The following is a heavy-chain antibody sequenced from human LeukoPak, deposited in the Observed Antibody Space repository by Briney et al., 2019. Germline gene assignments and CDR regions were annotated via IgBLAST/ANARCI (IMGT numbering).Heavy chain of an antibody. Sequence: SQTLSLTCTVSGGSISSSSYYWSWIRQPAGKGLEWIGYIYYSGSTKYNPSLTSRVTISVDTSKNQFSLKLTSVTAADTAVYYCARYNILTASDYWGQGILVTVSS. J-gene: IGHJ4*02. D-gene: IGHD3-9*01. CDR3: ARYNILTASDY. CDR2: IYYSGST. V-gene: IGHV4-61*10. CDR1: GGSISSSSYY.